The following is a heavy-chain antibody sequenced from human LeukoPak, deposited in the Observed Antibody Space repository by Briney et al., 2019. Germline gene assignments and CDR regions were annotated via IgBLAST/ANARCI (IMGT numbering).Heavy chain of an antibody. D-gene: IGHD2-2*01. CDR3: ARLRYCSSTSCYRGYYYMDV. CDR1: GYKFTGYY. J-gene: IGHJ6*03. CDR2: ISAYNGNT. Sequence: ASVKVSCKASGYKFTGYYLHWVRQAPGQGLEWVGWISAYNGNTNYAQKLQGRVTMTTDTSTSTAYMELRSLRSDGTAVYYCARLRYCSSTSCYRGYYYMDVWGKGTTVTVSS. V-gene: IGHV1-18*04.